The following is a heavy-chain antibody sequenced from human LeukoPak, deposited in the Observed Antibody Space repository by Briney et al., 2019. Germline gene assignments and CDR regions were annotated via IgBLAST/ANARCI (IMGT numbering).Heavy chain of an antibody. V-gene: IGHV3-23*01. CDR3: AKDLRDTLSSRGPFEY. J-gene: IGHJ4*02. D-gene: IGHD5-18*01. Sequence: PGGSLRLSCAASGFTFSSYAMSWVRQAPEKGLEWVSAISGNGDITYYADTVKGRFSGSRDNSKNTLYLQLNSLRAEDTAVYYCAKDLRDTLSSRGPFEYWGQGTLVTVSS. CDR1: GFTFSSYA. CDR2: ISGNGDIT.